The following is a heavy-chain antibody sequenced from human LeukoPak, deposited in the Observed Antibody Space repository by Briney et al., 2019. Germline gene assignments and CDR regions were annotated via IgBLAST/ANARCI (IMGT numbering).Heavy chain of an antibody. V-gene: IGHV3-11*01. CDR1: GFSFSDYY. CDR2: ISSSGATN. D-gene: IGHD2-21*02. CDR3: ASGLNMVTGPFDY. J-gene: IGHJ4*02. Sequence: PGGSLRLSCAASGFSFSDYYMNWIRQAPGKGLEWISYISSSGATNYYADSVRGRFTISRDNAKKSLYLQMNSLRAEDTAVYYCASGLNMVTGPFDYWGQGTLVTVSS.